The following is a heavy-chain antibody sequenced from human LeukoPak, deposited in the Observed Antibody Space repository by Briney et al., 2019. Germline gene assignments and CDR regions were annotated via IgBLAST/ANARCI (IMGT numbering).Heavy chain of an antibody. CDR1: GYTFTSYG. D-gene: IGHD6-19*01. CDR3: ARGPGIAVAGVFDY. J-gene: IGHJ4*02. Sequence: ASVKVSCKASGYTFTSYGINWVRQAPGQGLEWMGWISGHNGHTNYVQKMQGRVTMTTDTPTNTAYMELRNLTSDDTAVYYCARGPGIAVAGVFDYWGQGSLVTVSS. V-gene: IGHV1-18*04. CDR2: ISGHNGHT.